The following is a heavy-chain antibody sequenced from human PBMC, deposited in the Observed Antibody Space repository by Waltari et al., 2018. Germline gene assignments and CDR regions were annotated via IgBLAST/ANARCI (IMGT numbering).Heavy chain of an antibody. V-gene: IGHV3-7*01. CDR1: GFALCTYW. CDR3: ARGRVDFAY. Sequence: EVQLVESGGNLVQPGGSLRLSCAASGFALCTYWMSWVRQAPGKGLEWVANVKEDGSEKYYVDSVKGRFTISRDNAKNSLYLQMNSLRAEDTAVYFCARGRVDFAYWGQGTLVTVSS. CDR2: VKEDGSEK. J-gene: IGHJ4*02.